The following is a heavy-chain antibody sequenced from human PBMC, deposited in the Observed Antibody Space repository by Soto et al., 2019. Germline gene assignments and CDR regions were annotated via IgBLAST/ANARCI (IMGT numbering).Heavy chain of an antibody. CDR2: ISSSSSTI. CDR3: ARDPTWSASWGITGTTSPWFDP. V-gene: IGHV3-48*01. D-gene: IGHD1-7*01. Sequence: GGSLRLSCAASGFTFSSYSMNWVRQAPGKGLEWVSYISSSSSTIYYADSVKGRFTISRDNAKNSLYLQMNSLRAEDTAVYYCARDPTWSASWGITGTTSPWFDPWGQGTLVTVSS. J-gene: IGHJ5*02. CDR1: GFTFSSYS.